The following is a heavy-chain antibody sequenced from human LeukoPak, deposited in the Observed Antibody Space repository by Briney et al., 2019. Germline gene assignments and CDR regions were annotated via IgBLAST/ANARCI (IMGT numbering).Heavy chain of an antibody. CDR2: ISGSGGTT. Sequence: GGSLRLSCAASGFTFSSYGMTWVRQAPGKGLEWVSGISGSGGTTYYADSVKGRFTVSRDNSQNTLYLQMDSLRGDDTALYYCAKDVWGPTAMKNNWFDPWGQGTLVTVS. J-gene: IGHJ5*02. CDR3: AKDVWGPTAMKNNWFDP. V-gene: IGHV3-23*01. D-gene: IGHD3-16*01. CDR1: GFTFSSYG.